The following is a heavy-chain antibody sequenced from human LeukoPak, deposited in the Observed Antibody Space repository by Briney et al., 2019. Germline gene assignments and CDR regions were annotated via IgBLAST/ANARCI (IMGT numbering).Heavy chain of an antibody. Sequence: SGTLSLTCAVSGESISSSNWWSWFRQPPGKGLEWIGEIYHSGTTNYNPSLKSRVTISFDTSKNQFSLNLRSVTAADTAVYYCANKVYCSTTSCYHAGYWGQGILVTVSS. CDR2: IYHSGTT. CDR3: ANKVYCSTTSCYHAGY. D-gene: IGHD2-2*01. V-gene: IGHV4-4*02. J-gene: IGHJ4*02. CDR1: GESISSSNW.